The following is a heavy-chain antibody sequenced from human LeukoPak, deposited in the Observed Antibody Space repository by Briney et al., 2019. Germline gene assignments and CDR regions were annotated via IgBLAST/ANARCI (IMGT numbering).Heavy chain of an antibody. V-gene: IGHV1-69*13. CDR1: GGTFSSYA. D-gene: IGHD3-3*01. CDR2: IIPIFGTA. J-gene: IGHJ5*02. CDR3: ARVWALYYDFWSGPTPGWFDP. Sequence: ASVKVSCKASGGTFSSYAISWVRQAPGQGLEWMGGIIPIFGTANYAQKSQGRVTITADESTSTAYMELSSLRSEDTAVYYCARVWALYYDFWSGPTPGWFDPWGQGTLVTVSS.